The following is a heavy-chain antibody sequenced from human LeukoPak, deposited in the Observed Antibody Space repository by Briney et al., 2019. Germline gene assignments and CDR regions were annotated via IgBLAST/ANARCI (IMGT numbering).Heavy chain of an antibody. J-gene: IGHJ4*02. CDR1: GFTVSSDY. D-gene: IGHD6-19*01. CDR3: ARAPIAVAGSDY. V-gene: IGHV3-66*01. Sequence: GGSLRLSCAASGFTVSSDYMTWVRQAPGKGLEWVSMIYDGGGTYYADSVKGRFTISRDNSKNTLYLHMNSLRAEDTAVYYCARAPIAVAGSDYWGQGTLVTVSS. CDR2: IYDGGGT.